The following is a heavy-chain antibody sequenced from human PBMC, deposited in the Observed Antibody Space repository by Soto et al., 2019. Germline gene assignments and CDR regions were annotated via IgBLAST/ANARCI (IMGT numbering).Heavy chain of an antibody. J-gene: IGHJ2*01. CDR2: INPDSGGT. CDR1: GYTFTIYH. V-gene: IGHV1-2*02. Sequence: QVQLVQSGAEVREPGASVKVSCKASGYTFTIYHMHWVRQAPGQGLEWMGWINPDSGGTKYAQKFQGGVTLTRDTSISTVYMELSRLRSDDTAVYYCAREIRSGYYKYWSFDLWGRGTLVTVSS. D-gene: IGHD3-3*01. CDR3: AREIRSGYYKYWSFDL.